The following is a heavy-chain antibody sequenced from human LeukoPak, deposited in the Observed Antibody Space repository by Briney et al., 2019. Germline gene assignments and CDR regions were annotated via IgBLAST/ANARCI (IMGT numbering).Heavy chain of an antibody. CDR2: INSDGSTT. CDR1: GFTFSTYW. D-gene: IGHD6-19*01. V-gene: IGHV3-74*01. CDR3: ARVRYSSGWHSDY. Sequence: GGSLRLSCAASGFTFSTYWMHWVRRAPGKGLVWVSRINSDGSTTTYADSVKGRFTISRDNAKNTLYLQMNSLSAEDTAVYYCARVRYSSGWHSDYWGQGTLVTVSS. J-gene: IGHJ4*02.